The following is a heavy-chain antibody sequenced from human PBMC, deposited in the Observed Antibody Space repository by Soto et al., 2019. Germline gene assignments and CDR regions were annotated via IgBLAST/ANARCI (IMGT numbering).Heavy chain of an antibody. CDR3: AKGGAYCFGDCTRAY. J-gene: IGHJ4*02. D-gene: IGHD2-21*02. Sequence: EVQLVESGGGSAQPGGSLRLSCAGSGFIFHDYGMAWVRQAPGKGLEWVSGISGSGDATNYADSVKGRFSIDRDNSKKMMYLQMNNLRAEDTAVYYCAKGGAYCFGDCTRAYWGQGTLVTVSS. CDR1: GFIFHDYG. CDR2: ISGSGDAT. V-gene: IGHV3-23*04.